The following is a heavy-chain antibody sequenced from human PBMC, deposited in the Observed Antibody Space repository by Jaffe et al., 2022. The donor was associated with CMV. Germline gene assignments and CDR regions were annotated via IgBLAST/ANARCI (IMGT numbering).Heavy chain of an antibody. Sequence: ELQLVESGGGLVQPGGSLRLSCTASGFRFSNYDMNWVRQAPGRGLEWVAYITTSGSDIYYADSVKGRFTISRDNAKNSLYLQMNSLRAEDTAFYYCARDFGVDPSAFDIWGQGTMVTVSS. CDR1: GFRFSNYD. D-gene: IGHD3-10*01. CDR3: ARDFGVDPSAFDI. J-gene: IGHJ3*02. CDR2: ITTSGSDI. V-gene: IGHV3-48*03.